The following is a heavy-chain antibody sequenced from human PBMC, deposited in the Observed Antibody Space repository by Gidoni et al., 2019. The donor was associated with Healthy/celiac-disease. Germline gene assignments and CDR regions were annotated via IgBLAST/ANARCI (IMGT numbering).Heavy chain of an antibody. V-gene: IGHV3-23*01. J-gene: IGHJ4*02. CDR1: GFTFSSYA. D-gene: IGHD3-22*01. Sequence: EVQLLESGGGFVQPGGSLRPSCSASGFTFSSYAMSWVRQAPGKGLEWVSAIRGSGGSTYYADSVKGRFTISRDNSKNTLYLQMNSLRAEDTAVYYCAKDGPYSSGYYSYWGQGTLVTVSS. CDR3: AKDGPYSSGYYSY. CDR2: IRGSGGST.